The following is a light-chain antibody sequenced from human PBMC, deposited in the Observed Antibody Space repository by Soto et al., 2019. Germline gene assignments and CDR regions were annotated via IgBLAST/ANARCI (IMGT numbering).Light chain of an antibody. Sequence: QSALTQPASVSGSPGQSITISCTGTSSDVGGYNYVSWYQQHPGKAPKLMIYDVSNRPSGVSNRFSGSKSGNTASLTISGLQAEDEAEYYGSSYTSSSTLVVFGGGTKVTVL. V-gene: IGLV2-14*01. CDR2: DVS. CDR1: SSDVGGYNY. CDR3: SSYTSSSTLVV. J-gene: IGLJ2*01.